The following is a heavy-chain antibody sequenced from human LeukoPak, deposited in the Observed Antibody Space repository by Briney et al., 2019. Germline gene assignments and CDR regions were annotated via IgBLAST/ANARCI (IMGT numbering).Heavy chain of an antibody. CDR1: GGSISSYY. CDR2: IYYSGST. D-gene: IGHD4-17*01. CDR3: ARGGTTVTGTWYFDL. J-gene: IGHJ2*01. Sequence: SETLSLTCTVSGGSISSYYWSWIRQPPGKGLEWIGYIYYSGSTNYNPSLKSRVTISVDTSKNQFSLKLSSVTAADTAVYYCARGGTTVTGTWYFDLWGRGTLVTVSS. V-gene: IGHV4-59*12.